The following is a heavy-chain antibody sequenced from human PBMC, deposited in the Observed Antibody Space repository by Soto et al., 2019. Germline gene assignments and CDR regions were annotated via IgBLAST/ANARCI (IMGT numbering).Heavy chain of an antibody. CDR1: GGSFSGYY. D-gene: IGHD6-19*01. Sequence: SETLSLTCAVYGGSFSGYYWSWIRQPPGKGLEWIGEINHSGSTNYNPSLKSRVTISVDTSKNQFSLKLSSVTAADTAVYYCARDIAVAGLGPDAFDIWGQGTMVTVSS. CDR2: INHSGST. V-gene: IGHV4-34*01. CDR3: ARDIAVAGLGPDAFDI. J-gene: IGHJ3*02.